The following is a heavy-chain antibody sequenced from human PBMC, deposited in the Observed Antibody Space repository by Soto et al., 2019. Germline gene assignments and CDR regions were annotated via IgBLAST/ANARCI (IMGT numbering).Heavy chain of an antibody. V-gene: IGHV1-18*01. J-gene: IGHJ6*02. CDR3: ARDTGYCSGGSCYVVGYYGMDV. CDR2: ISAYNGNT. CDR1: GYTFTSYG. D-gene: IGHD2-15*01. Sequence: QVQLVQSGAEVKKPGASVKVSCKASGYTFTSYGISWVRQAPGQGLEWMGWISAYNGNTNYAQKLQGRVTMTTDTSTSTAYMELRSLRSDDTAVYYCARDTGYCSGGSCYVVGYYGMDVWGQGTTVTGSS.